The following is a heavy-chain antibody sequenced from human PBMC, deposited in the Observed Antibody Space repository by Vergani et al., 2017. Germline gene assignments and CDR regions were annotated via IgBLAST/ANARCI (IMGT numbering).Heavy chain of an antibody. J-gene: IGHJ5*02. CDR1: GFTFGDYA. CDR2: IRSKAYGGTT. V-gene: IGHV3-49*03. CDR3: TRGYSGYSGYERHNWFDP. D-gene: IGHD5-12*01. Sequence: EVQLVESGGGLVQPGRSLRLSCTASGFTFGDYAMSWFRQAPGKGLEWVGFIRSKAYGGTTEYAASVKGRFTISRDDSKSIAYLQMNSLKTEDTAVYYCTRGYSGYSGYERHNWFDPWGQGTLVTVSS.